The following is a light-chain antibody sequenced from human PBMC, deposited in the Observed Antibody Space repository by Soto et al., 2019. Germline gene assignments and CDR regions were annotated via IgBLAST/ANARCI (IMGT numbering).Light chain of an antibody. CDR1: QSVGSS. CDR3: QQRSSWLT. CDR2: DAS. V-gene: IGKV3-11*01. Sequence: EIVLTQSPATLSLSPGERATLSCRASQSVGSSLAWYQQKPGQAPRLLIYDASNRATDIPARFSGSGSGTDFTLTLSSLEPEVFAIYYCQQRSSWLTFGGGTKVQIK. J-gene: IGKJ4*01.